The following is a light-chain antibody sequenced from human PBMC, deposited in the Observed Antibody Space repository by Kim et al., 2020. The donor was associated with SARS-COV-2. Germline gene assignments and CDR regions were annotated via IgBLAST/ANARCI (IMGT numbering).Light chain of an antibody. CDR2: EVS. J-gene: IGLJ2*01. Sequence: QSALTQPASVSGSPGQSITISCTGTSSDVGSYNLVSWYQQHPGKAPKLMIYEVSKRPSGVSNRFSGSKSANTASLTISGLQAEDEADYYCCSYAGSSTFVFGGGTQLTVL. CDR1: SSDVGSYNL. V-gene: IGLV2-23*02. CDR3: CSYAGSSTFV.